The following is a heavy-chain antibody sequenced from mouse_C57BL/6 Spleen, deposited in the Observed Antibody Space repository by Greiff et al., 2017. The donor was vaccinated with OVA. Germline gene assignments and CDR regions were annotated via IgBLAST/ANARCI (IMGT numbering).Heavy chain of an antibody. J-gene: IGHJ2*01. Sequence: QVTLKESGPGILQPSQTLSLTCSFSGFSLSTFGMGVGWIRQPSGKGLEWLAHIWWDDDKYYNPALKSRLTISKDTSKNQVFLKIANVDTADTATYYCARTPPYYYGSSPYFDYWGQGTTLTVSS. CDR1: GFSLSTFGMG. CDR2: IWWDDDK. V-gene: IGHV8-8*01. CDR3: ARTPPYYYGSSPYFDY. D-gene: IGHD1-1*01.